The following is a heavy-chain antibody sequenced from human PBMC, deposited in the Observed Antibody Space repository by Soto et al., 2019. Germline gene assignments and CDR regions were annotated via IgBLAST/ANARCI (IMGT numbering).Heavy chain of an antibody. CDR1: VFTFSSYA. D-gene: IGHD1-26*01. CDR2: ISGSGGSA. V-gene: IGHV3-23*01. Sequence: LRLSCAAAVFTFSSYAMSLVRQSPGKGLEWVSAISGSGGSAYYADSVKGRFTISRDNSKNTLYLQMNSLRAEDTAVYYCAKDISVALYSGSYYHFDYWGQGTMVTVSS. J-gene: IGHJ4*02. CDR3: AKDISVALYSGSYYHFDY.